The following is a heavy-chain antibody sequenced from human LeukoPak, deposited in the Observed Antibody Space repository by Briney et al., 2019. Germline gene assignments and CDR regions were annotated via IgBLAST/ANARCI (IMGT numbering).Heavy chain of an antibody. V-gene: IGHV4-39*07. D-gene: IGHD3-22*01. J-gene: IGHJ4*02. Sequence: KSSETLSLTCTVSGGSISSSSYYWGWIRQPPGKGLEWIGSIYYTGSTYYNPSLKSRVTISVDTSKNQFSLKLSSVTAADTAVYYCARNPDYYDSSGYYYTDYWGQGTLVTVSS. CDR1: GGSISSSSYY. CDR3: ARNPDYYDSSGYYYTDY. CDR2: IYYTGST.